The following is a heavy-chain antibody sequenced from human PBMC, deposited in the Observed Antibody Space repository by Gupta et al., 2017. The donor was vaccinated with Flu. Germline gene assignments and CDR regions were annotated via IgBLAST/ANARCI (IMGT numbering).Heavy chain of an antibody. CDR3: ARGPLRRTGRYNGYDLLDS. D-gene: IGHD5-12*01. CDR1: GFIFSGHW. J-gene: IGHJ4*02. Sequence: EVQLVESGGGLVQPGGSLRLSCAASGFIFSGHWMHWVRQAPGKGLVWVARINSDGSSTSYADSVKGRFTISRDNAKNTLYLQMNSLRPEDTAVFYCARGPLRRTGRYNGYDLLDSWGQGTLVTVSS. CDR2: INSDGSST. V-gene: IGHV3-74*01.